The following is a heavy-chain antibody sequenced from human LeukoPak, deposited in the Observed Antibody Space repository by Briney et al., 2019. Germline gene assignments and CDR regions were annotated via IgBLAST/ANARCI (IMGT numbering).Heavy chain of an antibody. Sequence: ASVKVSCKASGGTFSSYAISWVRQAPGQGLEWMGGIIPIFGTANYAQKFQGRVTITADESTSTAYMELSSLRSEDTAVYYCARVEAGAQRFGAFDIWGQGTMVTVSS. V-gene: IGHV1-69*13. CDR1: GGTFSSYA. J-gene: IGHJ3*02. D-gene: IGHD3-10*01. CDR2: IIPIFGTA. CDR3: ARVEAGAQRFGAFDI.